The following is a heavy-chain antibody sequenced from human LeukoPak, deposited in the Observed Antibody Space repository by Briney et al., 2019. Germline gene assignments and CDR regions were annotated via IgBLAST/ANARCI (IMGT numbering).Heavy chain of an antibody. Sequence: PSETLSLTCTVSGDSINNYYWSWLRQPPGKGLEWIGYIYNGGRTNYNPSLESRVTISVDTSKNQFSLKLNSVTAADTAVYYCVRERNCSGASCLDGFDIWGQGTMVTVSS. V-gene: IGHV4-59*01. CDR1: GDSINNYY. CDR2: IYNGGRT. J-gene: IGHJ3*02. D-gene: IGHD2-15*01. CDR3: VRERNCSGASCLDGFDI.